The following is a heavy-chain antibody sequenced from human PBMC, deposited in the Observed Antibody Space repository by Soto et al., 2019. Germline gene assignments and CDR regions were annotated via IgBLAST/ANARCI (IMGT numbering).Heavy chain of an antibody. CDR2: ISHISSTI. J-gene: IGHJ5*02. D-gene: IGHD2-2*01. V-gene: IGHV3-48*02. CDR1: RFTFSSSG. Sequence: GGSLRLSCAASRFTFSSSGMNWVRQAPGKGLEWVSYISHISSTIYYADSVKGRFTISRDNAKNALYLQMNGLRDEDTAVYYCARESWSSSGPAVDAWGPGTLVTVPS. CDR3: ARESWSSSGPAVDA.